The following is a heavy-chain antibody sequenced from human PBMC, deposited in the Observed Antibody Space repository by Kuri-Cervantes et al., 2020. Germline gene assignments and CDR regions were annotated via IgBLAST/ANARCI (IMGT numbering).Heavy chain of an antibody. CDR2: IWYDGSNK. Sequence: GGSLGLCCAASGFTFSSYGMHWVRQAPGKGLEWVAVIWYDGSNKYYADSVKGRFTISRDNSKNTLYLQMNSLRAEDTAVYYCAKDMDSYGGPFHYWGQGTLVTVSS. V-gene: IGHV3-30*02. CDR3: AKDMDSYGGPFHY. CDR1: GFTFSSYG. J-gene: IGHJ4*02. D-gene: IGHD5-18*01.